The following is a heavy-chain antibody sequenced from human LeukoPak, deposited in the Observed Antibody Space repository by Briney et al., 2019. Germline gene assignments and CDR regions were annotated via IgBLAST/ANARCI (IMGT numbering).Heavy chain of an antibody. Sequence: GRSLRLSCAASGFTFSSYGMHWVRQAPGKGLEWVAVIWYDGSNKYYADSVKGRFTISRDNSKNTLYLQMNSLRAEDTAVYYCARGVRGYSYGYYYYYYMDVWGKGTTVTVSS. D-gene: IGHD5-18*01. V-gene: IGHV3-33*01. J-gene: IGHJ6*03. CDR3: ARGVRGYSYGYYYYYYMDV. CDR2: IWYDGSNK. CDR1: GFTFSSYG.